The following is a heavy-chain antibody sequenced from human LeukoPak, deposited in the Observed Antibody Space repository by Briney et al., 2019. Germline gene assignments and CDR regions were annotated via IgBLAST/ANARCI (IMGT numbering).Heavy chain of an antibody. CDR1: GGSISNSSYY. Sequence: SETLSLTCTVSGGSISNSSYYWAWIRQPPGKGLEWIGSIYYSGNPFYNPSLKSRVTILVDTSNNQFSLEVDSVTAADTAMHYCASQLDTTGYYTGFIDSWGQGALVTVSS. D-gene: IGHD3/OR15-3a*01. V-gene: IGHV4-39*01. CDR2: IYYSGNP. J-gene: IGHJ4*02. CDR3: ASQLDTTGYYTGFIDS.